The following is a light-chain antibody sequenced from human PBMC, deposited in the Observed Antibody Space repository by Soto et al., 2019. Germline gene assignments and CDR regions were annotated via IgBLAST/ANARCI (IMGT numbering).Light chain of an antibody. J-gene: IGKJ1*01. V-gene: IGKV3D-20*02. Sequence: EVVFTQSPGTLSLSPGERATLSCRPSQSVSSTYVAWYQHIPAQTPRLLIYDASDRATGIPARFSGSGSGTDFTLTISSLESEDFAVYYCQQYNNWPWTFGQGTKVDIK. CDR2: DAS. CDR3: QQYNNWPWT. CDR1: QSVSSTY.